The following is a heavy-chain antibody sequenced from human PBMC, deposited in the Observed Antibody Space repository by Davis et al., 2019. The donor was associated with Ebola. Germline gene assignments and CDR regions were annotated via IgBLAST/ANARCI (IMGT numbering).Heavy chain of an antibody. CDR2: INHSGST. CDR3: ARGVGVVVAAIAAYYYGMDV. D-gene: IGHD2-15*01. V-gene: IGHV4-34*01. CDR1: GGSFSGYY. J-gene: IGHJ6*04. Sequence: GSLRLSCALYGGSFSGYYWSWIRQLPGKGLEWIGEINHSGSTNYNPSLKSRVTISVDTSKNQFSLKLSSVTAADTAVYYCARGVGVVVAAIAAYYYGMDVWGKGTTVTVSS.